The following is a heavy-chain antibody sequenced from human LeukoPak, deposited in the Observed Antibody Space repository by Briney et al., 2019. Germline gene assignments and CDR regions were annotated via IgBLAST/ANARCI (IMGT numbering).Heavy chain of an antibody. CDR1: GYTLTELS. CDR3: ATSTEWEPQAFDI. V-gene: IGHV1-24*01. J-gene: IGHJ3*02. Sequence: GASVKVSCKVSGYTLTELSMHWVRQAPGEGLEWMGGFDPEDGETIYAQKFQGRVTMTEDTSTDTAYMELSSLRSEDTAVYYCATSTEWEPQAFDIWGQGTMVTVSS. D-gene: IGHD1-26*01. CDR2: FDPEDGET.